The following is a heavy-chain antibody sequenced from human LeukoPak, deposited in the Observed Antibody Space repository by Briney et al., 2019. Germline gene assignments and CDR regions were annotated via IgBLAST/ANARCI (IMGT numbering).Heavy chain of an antibody. CDR1: GYTFTSYD. Sequence: ASVKVSCKASGYTFTSYDINWVRQATGQGLEWMGWMNPNSGNTGYAQKFQGRVTMTRNTSISTAYMELSSLRSEDTAVYYCAGAGINNWNYAGGNWFDPWGQGTLVTVSS. D-gene: IGHD1-7*01. CDR2: MNPNSGNT. J-gene: IGHJ5*02. V-gene: IGHV1-8*01. CDR3: AGAGINNWNYAGGNWFDP.